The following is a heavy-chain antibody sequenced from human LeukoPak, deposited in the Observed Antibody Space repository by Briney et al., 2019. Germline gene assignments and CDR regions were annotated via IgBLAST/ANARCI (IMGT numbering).Heavy chain of an antibody. V-gene: IGHV4-31*03. CDR3: ARDGPGTFDI. Sequence: SETLSLSCTVSVGSISSGGYYWSWIRQHPGKGLEWIGYIYYSGSTYYNPSLKSRVTISVDTSKNQFSLKLSSVTAADTAVYYCARDGPGTFDIWGQGTMVTVSS. J-gene: IGHJ3*02. CDR2: IYYSGST. CDR1: VGSISSGGYY.